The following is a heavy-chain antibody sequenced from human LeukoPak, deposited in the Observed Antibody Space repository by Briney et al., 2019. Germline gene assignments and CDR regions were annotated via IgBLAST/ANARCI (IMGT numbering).Heavy chain of an antibody. CDR2: IYYRGST. CDR3: ARDSRSGWGNWFDP. V-gene: IGHV4-39*07. J-gene: IGHJ5*02. Sequence: PSETLSLTCTVSGGSISSTIYYWGWIRQPPGKGLEWIGSIYYRGSTYYNPSLKGRVAISVDTSKNQFSLKLSSVTAADTAVYYCARDSRSGWGNWFDPWGQGTLVTVSS. CDR1: GGSISSTIYY. D-gene: IGHD6-19*01.